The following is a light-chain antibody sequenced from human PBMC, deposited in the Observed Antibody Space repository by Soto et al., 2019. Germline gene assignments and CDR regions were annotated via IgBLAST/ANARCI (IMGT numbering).Light chain of an antibody. Sequence: QPALTQPASVSGSPGQSITISCTGTSSDVGSYNLVSWYQQHPGKAPKLMIYEGSKRPSGVSNRFSGSKSGNTASLTISGLQAEDEADYYCCSFARSSTLVFGGGTKLTVL. J-gene: IGLJ2*01. CDR1: SSDVGSYNL. CDR2: EGS. V-gene: IGLV2-23*01. CDR3: CSFARSSTLV.